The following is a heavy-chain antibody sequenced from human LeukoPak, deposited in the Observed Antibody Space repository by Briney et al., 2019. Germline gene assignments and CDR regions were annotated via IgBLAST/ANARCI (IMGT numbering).Heavy chain of an antibody. CDR3: ARSPPYYDILTGYSYYYGMDV. CDR1: GGSFSGYY. V-gene: IGHV4-34*01. CDR2: INHSGST. D-gene: IGHD3-9*01. Sequence: PSETLSLTCAVYGGSFSGYYWSWIRQPPGKGLEWIGEINHSGSTNYNPSLKSRVTISVDTSKNQFSLKLGSVTAADTAVYYCARSPPYYDILTGYSYYYGMDVWGQGTTVTVSS. J-gene: IGHJ6*02.